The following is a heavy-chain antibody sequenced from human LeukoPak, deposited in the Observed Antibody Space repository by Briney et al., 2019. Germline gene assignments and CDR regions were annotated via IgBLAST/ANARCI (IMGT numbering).Heavy chain of an antibody. CDR1: GGSISSGSYY. D-gene: IGHD1-20*01. CDR2: IYTSGST. CDR3: ARDNWNYLDY. J-gene: IGHJ4*02. Sequence: SQTLSLTCTVSGGSISSGSYYWSWIRQPAGKGLEWIGRIYTSGSTNYNPSPESRVTISVDTSKNQFSLKLSSVTAADTAVYYCARDNWNYLDYWGQGTLVTVSS. V-gene: IGHV4-61*02.